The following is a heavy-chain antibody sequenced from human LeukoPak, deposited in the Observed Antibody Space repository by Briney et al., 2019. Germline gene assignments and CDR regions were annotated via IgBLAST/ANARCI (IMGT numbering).Heavy chain of an antibody. CDR3: ARDQGIAVAGTDDDAFDI. CDR1: GYTLTELS. CDR2: FDPEDGET. Sequence: ASVKVSCKVSGYTLTELSMHWVRQAPGKGLEWMGGFDPEDGETTYAQKFQGRVTITADKSTSTAYMELSSLRSEDTAVYYCARDQGIAVAGTDDDAFDIWGQGTMVTVSS. D-gene: IGHD6-19*01. J-gene: IGHJ3*02. V-gene: IGHV1-24*01.